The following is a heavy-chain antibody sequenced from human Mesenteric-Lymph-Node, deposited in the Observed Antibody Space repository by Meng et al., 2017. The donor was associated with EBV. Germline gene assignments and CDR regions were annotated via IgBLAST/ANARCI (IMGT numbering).Heavy chain of an antibody. CDR1: GDSISSSSYY. Sequence: QLQAQGSGPGLVKPSETLSLTCTVSGDSISSSSYYWGWIRQPPGKGLEWIANIHYSGSTFYNPSLKSRVTISVDTSKNQFSLKLRSVTAADTAVYYCARTTDYGDLYFDYWGQGTLVTVSS. V-gene: IGHV4-39*01. CDR3: ARTTDYGDLYFDY. CDR2: IHYSGST. J-gene: IGHJ4*02. D-gene: IGHD4-17*01.